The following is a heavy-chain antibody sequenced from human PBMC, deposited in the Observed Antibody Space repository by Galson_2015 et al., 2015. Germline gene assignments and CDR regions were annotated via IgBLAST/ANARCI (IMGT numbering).Heavy chain of an antibody. J-gene: IGHJ4*02. CDR3: ATRGGDCSSTSCYTILDY. CDR1: GGTFSTYA. V-gene: IGHV1-69*13. CDR2: IIPIFRTS. Sequence: SVKVSCKASGGTFSTYAISWVRQVPGQGLEWMGGIIPIFRTSTYAQKFQGRVTITADESTSTVYMDLSSLTSEDTAVYYCATRGGDCSSTSCYTILDYWGQGTLVTASS. D-gene: IGHD2-2*02.